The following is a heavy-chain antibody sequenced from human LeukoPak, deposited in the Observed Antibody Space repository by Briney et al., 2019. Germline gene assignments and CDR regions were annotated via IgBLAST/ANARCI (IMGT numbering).Heavy chain of an antibody. CDR2: VSSDGIIT. J-gene: IGHJ4*02. CDR3: ARTSGWYWFDC. D-gene: IGHD6-19*01. CDR1: GFTFRSYA. Sequence: PGGSLRLSCAASGFTFRSYAMHWVRQAPGKGLEYVSAVSSDGIITYYANSVKGRFTISRDNSKNTLYLQMGSLRAEDMAVHYCARTSGWYWFDCWGQGTLVTVSS. V-gene: IGHV3-64*01.